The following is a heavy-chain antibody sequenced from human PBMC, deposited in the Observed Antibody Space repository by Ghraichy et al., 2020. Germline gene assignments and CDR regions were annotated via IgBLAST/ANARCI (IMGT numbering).Heavy chain of an antibody. CDR3: AREDYYGSGSYNYYYYYGMDV. CDR2: IKQDGSEK. J-gene: IGHJ6*02. D-gene: IGHD3-10*01. CDR1: GFTFSSYW. V-gene: IGHV3-7*03. Sequence: LTCAASGFTFSSYWMSWVRQAPGKGLEWVANIKQDGSEKYYVDSVKGRFTISRDNAKNSLYLQMNSLRAEDTAVYYCAREDYYGSGSYNYYYYYGMDVWGQGTTVTVSS.